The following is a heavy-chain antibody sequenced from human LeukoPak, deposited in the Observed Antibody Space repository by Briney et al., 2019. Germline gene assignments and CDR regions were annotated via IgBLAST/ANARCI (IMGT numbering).Heavy chain of an antibody. CDR1: GGSFSGYY. J-gene: IGHJ4*02. CDR2: INHSGST. CDR3: ARIRSSSGWFDY. D-gene: IGHD6-19*01. V-gene: IGHV4-34*01. Sequence: SETLSLTCAVYGGSFSGYYWSWIRQPPGKGLEWIGEINHSGSTNYNPSPKSRVTIPVDTSKNQFSLKLSSVTAADTAVYYCARIRSSSGWFDYWGQGTLVTVSS.